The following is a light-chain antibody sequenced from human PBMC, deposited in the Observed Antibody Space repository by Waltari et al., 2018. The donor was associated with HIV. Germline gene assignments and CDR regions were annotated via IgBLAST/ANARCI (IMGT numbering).Light chain of an antibody. Sequence: QSVLIQPPSASGTPGQRVSISCSGSNSNIGSNTVHWYKYIPRTAPKLPSYNNNPRPSGVPDRFSGSQSGTSASLAISGLQSEDEADYFCAAWADSLNGPVFGGGTKLTVL. CDR1: NSNIGSNT. CDR2: NNN. CDR3: AAWADSLNGPV. V-gene: IGLV1-44*01. J-gene: IGLJ3*02.